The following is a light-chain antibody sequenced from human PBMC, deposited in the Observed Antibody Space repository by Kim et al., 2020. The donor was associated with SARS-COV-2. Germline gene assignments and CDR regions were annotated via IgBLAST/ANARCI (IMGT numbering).Light chain of an antibody. Sequence: SYELTQPPSVSASPGQAASITCSGDKLGNKYASWYQQKPGQSPVRVIYQDEKRTSGTPERFYGSNSGNSATLTISGTQAMDEADYFCLAWDSSSGSYVFGPGTKVTVL. V-gene: IGLV3-1*01. J-gene: IGLJ1*01. CDR3: LAWDSSSGSYV. CDR2: QDE. CDR1: KLGNKY.